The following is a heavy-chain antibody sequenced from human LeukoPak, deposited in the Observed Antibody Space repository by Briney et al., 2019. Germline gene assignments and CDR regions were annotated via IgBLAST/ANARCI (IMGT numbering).Heavy chain of an antibody. Sequence: GGSLRLSCAASGFTFRTYSMNWVRQAPGKGLEWVSSISSSSTYTYYADSVKGRFTISRDNAKNSLYLQMNSLRAEDMALYYCAKDIRSQGGRLGDPISGGAFDIWGQGTMVTVSS. CDR1: GFTFRTYS. CDR2: ISSSSTYT. CDR3: AKDIRSQGGRLGDPISGGAFDI. V-gene: IGHV3-21*04. D-gene: IGHD3-16*01. J-gene: IGHJ3*02.